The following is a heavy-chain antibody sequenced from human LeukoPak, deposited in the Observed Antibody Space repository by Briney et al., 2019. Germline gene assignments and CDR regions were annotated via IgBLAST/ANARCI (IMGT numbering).Heavy chain of an antibody. Sequence: GSSAKVSCKASGGTFSSYAISWVRQAPGQGLEWKGGIIPIFGTANYAQKFQGRVTITADESTSTAYMELSSLRSEDTAVYYCARDPCSSTSCFNWFDPWGQGTLVTVSS. V-gene: IGHV1-69*01. CDR3: ARDPCSSTSCFNWFDP. J-gene: IGHJ5*02. D-gene: IGHD2-2*01. CDR2: IIPIFGTA. CDR1: GGTFSSYA.